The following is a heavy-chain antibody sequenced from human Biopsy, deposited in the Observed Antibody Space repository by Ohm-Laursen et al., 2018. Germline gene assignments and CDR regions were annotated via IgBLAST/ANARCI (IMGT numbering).Heavy chain of an antibody. CDR1: GKTFSDYQ. J-gene: IGHJ4*02. CDR2: INQAGTT. CDR3: GNEVHGRDY. V-gene: IGHV4-34*08. Sequence: SQTLSLTCPVFGKTFSDYQWSWIRQPPGKGLEWIGQINQAGTTNYNPSLKSRVSISADASKYEFFLRLTSVTAADPAVYLCGNEVHGRDYWGLGAQVTVSS. D-gene: IGHD2-15*01.